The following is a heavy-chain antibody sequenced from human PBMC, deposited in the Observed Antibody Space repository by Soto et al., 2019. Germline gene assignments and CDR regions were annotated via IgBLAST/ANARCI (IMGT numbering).Heavy chain of an antibody. CDR2: INPSSGDT. V-gene: IGHV1-2*02. CDR1: GYIFTDYY. Sequence: ASVRVSCKASGYIFTDYYIKWVRQAPVQGLEWMGWINPSSGDTNYAKKFQGRVTVTADTSISKAHIDLSRLTSDDTAVYYCARPYCGSQSGTNWFAPSG. CDR3: ARPYCGSQSGTNWFAP. J-gene: IGHJ5*02. D-gene: IGHD2-8*02.